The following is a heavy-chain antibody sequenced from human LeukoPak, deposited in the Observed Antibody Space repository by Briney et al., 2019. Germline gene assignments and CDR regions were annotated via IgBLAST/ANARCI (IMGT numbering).Heavy chain of an antibody. D-gene: IGHD3-3*01. V-gene: IGHV3-23*01. CDR3: ARDLGNYYDFWSGYFNYYGMDV. CDR2: ISGSGANI. Sequence: GGSLRLSCAASGFTFSSYAMSWVRQAPGKGLEWVSGISGSGANICYADSVKGRFTISRDNFKNTLYLQMNSPRDEDTAVYYCARDLGNYYDFWSGYFNYYGMDVWGQGTTVTVSS. J-gene: IGHJ6*02. CDR1: GFTFSSYA.